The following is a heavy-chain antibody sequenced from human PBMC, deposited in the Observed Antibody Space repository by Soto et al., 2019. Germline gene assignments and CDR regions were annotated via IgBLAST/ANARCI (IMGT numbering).Heavy chain of an antibody. CDR1: GFTFSSYG. V-gene: IGHV3-33*01. J-gene: IGHJ4*02. D-gene: IGHD1-20*01. CDR3: ARGFNWNAPIDY. CDR2: IWYDGSNK. Sequence: PGGSLRLSCAASGFTFSSYGMHWVRQAPGKGLEWVAVIWYDGSNKYYADSVKGRFTISRDNSKNTLYLQMNSLRAEDTAVYYCARGFNWNAPIDYWGQGTLVTVSS.